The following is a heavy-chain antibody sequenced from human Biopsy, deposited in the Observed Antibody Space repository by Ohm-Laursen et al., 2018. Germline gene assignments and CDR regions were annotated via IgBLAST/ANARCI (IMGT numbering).Heavy chain of an antibody. D-gene: IGHD2-21*02. V-gene: IGHV3-9*01. CDR2: IRRNSAII. Sequence: SLRLSCAASGFTYTTFAMSWVRQAPGKGPEWVSGIRRNSAIIDYADSVRGRFSIFRDNAKHSLYLQMNSLRAEDTALYYCAKDLGQVTAAIGYWGQGTLVTVSS. CDR3: AKDLGQVTAAIGY. CDR1: GFTYTTFA. J-gene: IGHJ4*02.